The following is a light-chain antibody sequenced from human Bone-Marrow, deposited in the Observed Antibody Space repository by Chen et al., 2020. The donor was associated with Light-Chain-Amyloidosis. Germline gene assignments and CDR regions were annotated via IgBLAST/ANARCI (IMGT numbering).Light chain of an antibody. J-gene: IGLJ1*01. CDR3: SSYTITNTLV. CDR1: SSDVGGDNH. Sequence: QSALTQPASVSGSPGQSITISCTGTSSDVGGDNHVSWYQQHPDKAPKIMIYEATNRPSWVPDRFSGSKSDNTASLTISGLQTEDEADYFCSSYTITNTLVFGSGTRVTVL. CDR2: EAT. V-gene: IGLV2-14*01.